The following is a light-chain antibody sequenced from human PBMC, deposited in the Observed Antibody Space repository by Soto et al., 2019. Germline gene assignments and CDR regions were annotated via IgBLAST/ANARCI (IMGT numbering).Light chain of an antibody. CDR3: SATDDSLGGPV. CDR2: TND. Sequence: QSVLTQPPLASGTPGQRVTISCSGSYSNVETNYVYWYQQVPGTAPKLLIYTNDQRPSGVPDRFSASKSGTSASLAISGLRSEDEADYFCSATDDSLGGPVFGGGTKLTVL. V-gene: IGLV1-47*02. CDR1: YSNVETNY. J-gene: IGLJ2*01.